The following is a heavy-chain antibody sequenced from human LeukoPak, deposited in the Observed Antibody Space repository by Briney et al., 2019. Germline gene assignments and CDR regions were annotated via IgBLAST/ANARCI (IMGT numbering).Heavy chain of an antibody. J-gene: IGHJ3*02. CDR3: ARTYDTSGGAFDI. CDR1: GGSFSGYY. CDR2: INHSGST. Sequence: PSETLSLTCAVYGGSFSGYYWSWIRQPPGKGLEWIGEINHSGSTNYNPSLKSRVTISVDTSKNQFSLKLNSVTAADTAVYYCARTYDTSGGAFDIWGQGTMVTVSS. V-gene: IGHV4-34*01. D-gene: IGHD3-22*01.